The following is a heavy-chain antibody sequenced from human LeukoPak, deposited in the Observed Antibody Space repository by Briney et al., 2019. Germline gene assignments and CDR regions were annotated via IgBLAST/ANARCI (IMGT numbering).Heavy chain of an antibody. CDR2: IYYRGST. CDR1: GVSISSSSYY. CDR3: ARSRDGYNRGSFDY. J-gene: IGHJ4*02. D-gene: IGHD5-24*01. Sequence: SETLSLTCTVSGVSISSSSYYWGWIRQPPGKGLEWIGSIYYRGSTYYNPSLKSRVTISVDTSKNQFSLKLSSVTAANTAVYYCARSRDGYNRGSFDYWGQGTLVTVSS. V-gene: IGHV4-39*01.